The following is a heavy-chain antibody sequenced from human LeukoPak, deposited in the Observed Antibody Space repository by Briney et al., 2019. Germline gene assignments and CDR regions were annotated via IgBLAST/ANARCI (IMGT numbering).Heavy chain of an antibody. CDR3: ARDLTVAGAFDI. CDR2: IYHSGST. CDR1: GGSISSSNW. J-gene: IGHJ3*02. D-gene: IGHD6-19*01. Sequence: PSETLSLTCAVSGGSISSSNWWSWVRQPPGKGLEWIGEIYHSGSTYYNPSLKSRVTISVDTSKNQFSLKLSSVTAADTAVYYCARDLTVAGAFDIWGQGTMVTVSS. V-gene: IGHV4-4*02.